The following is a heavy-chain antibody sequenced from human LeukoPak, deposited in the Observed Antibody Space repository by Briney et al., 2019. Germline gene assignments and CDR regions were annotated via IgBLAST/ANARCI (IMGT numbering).Heavy chain of an antibody. D-gene: IGHD4-17*01. J-gene: IGHJ5*02. CDR3: ARLTGQVTTVTTRDWFDP. V-gene: IGHV3-48*02. Sequence: GGSLRLSRAASGFTFSSYSMNWVRQAPGKGLEWVSYISSSSSTIYYADSVKGRFTISRDNAKNSLYLQMNSLRDEDTAVYYCARLTGQVTTVTTRDWFDPWGQGTLVTVSS. CDR2: ISSSSSTI. CDR1: GFTFSSYS.